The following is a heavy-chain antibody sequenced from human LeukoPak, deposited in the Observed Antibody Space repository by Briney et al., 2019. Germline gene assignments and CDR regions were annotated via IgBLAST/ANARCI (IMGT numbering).Heavy chain of an antibody. CDR1: GFTFSSYG. D-gene: IGHD6-19*01. J-gene: IGHJ4*02. CDR3: ARERSGWDFDY. Sequence: GGSLRLSCAASGFTFSSYGMHWVRQAPGKGLEWVAVIWYDGSNKYYADSVKGRFTISRDNSKNTLHLQMNSLRAEDTAVYYCARERSGWDFDYWGQGTLVTVSS. V-gene: IGHV3-33*01. CDR2: IWYDGSNK.